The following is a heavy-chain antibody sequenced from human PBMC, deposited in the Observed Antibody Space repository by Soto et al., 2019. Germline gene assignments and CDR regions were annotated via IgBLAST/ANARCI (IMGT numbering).Heavy chain of an antibody. CDR3: ARAVKQWLVGGDYYYYYMDV. Sequence: QVQLVESGGGLVKPGGSLRLSCEASGFTLSDYYMTWIRQAPGKGLEWISYISSSATIIYYADSVKGRFTISRDNAKTSLYLQTHSRRADETAVYYCARAVKQWLVGGDYYYYYMDVWGKGTTVTVSS. CDR1: GFTLSDYY. J-gene: IGHJ6*03. V-gene: IGHV3-11*01. D-gene: IGHD6-19*01. CDR2: ISSSATII.